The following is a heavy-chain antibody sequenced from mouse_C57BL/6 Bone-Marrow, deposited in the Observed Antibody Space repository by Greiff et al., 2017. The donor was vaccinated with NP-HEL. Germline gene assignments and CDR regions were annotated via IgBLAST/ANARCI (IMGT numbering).Heavy chain of an antibody. D-gene: IGHD4-1*01. CDR3: VLNWVRGAY. CDR1: GYAFSSSW. CDR2: IYPGDGDT. J-gene: IGHJ3*01. Sequence: QVQLQQSGPELVKPGASVKISCKASGYAFSSSWMNWVKQRPGKGLEWIGRIYPGDGDTNYNGKFKGKATLTADKSSSPAYMQLSSLTSEDSAVDFCVLNWVRGAYWGQGTLVTVSA. V-gene: IGHV1-82*01.